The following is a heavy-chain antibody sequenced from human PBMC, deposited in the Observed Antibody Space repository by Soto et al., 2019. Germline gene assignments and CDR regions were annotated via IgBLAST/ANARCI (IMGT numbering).Heavy chain of an antibody. CDR1: GFTFRTFG. Sequence: GGSLRLSCAASGFTFRTFGMNWVRQAPGKGLEWVPFISGSGSNIYYADSVKGRFTISRDNARNSLFLQMNSLRAEDTAVFYCARGHGMDVWGQGTTVTVSS. V-gene: IGHV3-21*01. CDR2: ISGSGSNI. J-gene: IGHJ6*02. CDR3: ARGHGMDV.